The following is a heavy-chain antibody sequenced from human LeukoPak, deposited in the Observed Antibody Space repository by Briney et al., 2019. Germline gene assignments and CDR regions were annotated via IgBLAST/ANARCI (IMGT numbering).Heavy chain of an antibody. CDR1: GGSFSGYY. CDR2: INHSGST. D-gene: IGHD3-22*01. Sequence: SETLSLTCAVYGGSFSGYYWSWIRQPPGKGLEWIGEINHSGSTNYNPSLKSRVTISVDTSKNQFSLKLSSVTAADTAAYYCARSTGFRYYSDSSGYLDYWGQGTLVTVSS. J-gene: IGHJ4*02. V-gene: IGHV4-34*01. CDR3: ARSTGFRYYSDSSGYLDY.